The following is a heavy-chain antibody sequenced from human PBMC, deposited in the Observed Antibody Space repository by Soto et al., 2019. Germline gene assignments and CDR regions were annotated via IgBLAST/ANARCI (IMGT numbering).Heavy chain of an antibody. CDR1: GGSFSGYY. CDR2: INHSGST. Sequence: QVQLQQWGAGLLKPSETLSLTCAVYGGSFSGYYWSWIRQPPGKGLEWIGEINHSGSTNYNPSLKSRVTISVDTSKNQFSLKLSSVTAADTAVYYCARGRCGGDCYYFDYWGQGTLVTVSS. J-gene: IGHJ4*02. CDR3: ARGRCGGDCYYFDY. V-gene: IGHV4-34*01. D-gene: IGHD2-21*02.